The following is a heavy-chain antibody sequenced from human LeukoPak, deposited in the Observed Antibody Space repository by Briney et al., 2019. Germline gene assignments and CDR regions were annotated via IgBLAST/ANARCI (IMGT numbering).Heavy chain of an antibody. CDR3: ARRAEWFSWTRLDAFDI. Sequence: SVKVSCKASGGSLKNFAISWVRQAPGQGPEWMGGFNHIYGTTNYAQKFQGRVTITGDDSTNIAYLDLSSLRSDDTALYYCARRAEWFSWTRLDAFDIWGQGTMVTVSS. D-gene: IGHD3-3*01. V-gene: IGHV1-69*13. CDR2: FNHIYGTT. CDR1: GGSLKNFA. J-gene: IGHJ3*02.